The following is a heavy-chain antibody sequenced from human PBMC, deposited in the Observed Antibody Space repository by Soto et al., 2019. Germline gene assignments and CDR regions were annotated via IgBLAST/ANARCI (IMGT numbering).Heavy chain of an antibody. CDR2: ISSNGGST. D-gene: IGHD6-19*01. V-gene: IGHV3-64*01. J-gene: IGHJ4*02. CDR3: ARDRYSSGWYDFDY. Sequence: GGSLRLSCAASGFTVSSYAMHWVRQAPGKGLEYVSAISSNGGSTYYANSVKGRFTISRDNSKNTLYLQMNSLRAEDTAVYYCARDRYSSGWYDFDYWGQGSLVTVSS. CDR1: GFTVSSYA.